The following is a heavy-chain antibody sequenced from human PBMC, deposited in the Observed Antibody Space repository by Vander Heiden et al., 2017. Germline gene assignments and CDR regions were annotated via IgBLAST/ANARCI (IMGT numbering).Heavy chain of an antibody. CDR2: IYYSGST. CDR1: GGSISRGGYY. Sequence: QVQLQESGPGLVKPSQTLSLTCTVSGGSISRGGYYWSWIRQHPGKGLEWIGYIYYSGSTYYNPSLKSRVTISVDTSKNQFSLKLSSVTAADTAVYYCARDPSAYCGGDCSSGWFDPWGQGTLVTVSS. CDR3: ARDPSAYCGGDCSSGWFDP. J-gene: IGHJ5*02. D-gene: IGHD2-21*02. V-gene: IGHV4-31*03.